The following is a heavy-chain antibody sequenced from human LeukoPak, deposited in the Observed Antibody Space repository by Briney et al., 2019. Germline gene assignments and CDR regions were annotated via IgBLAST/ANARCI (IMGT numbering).Heavy chain of an antibody. CDR3: ARVGPGDAYKGERTILDY. CDR2: IYYSGST. J-gene: IGHJ4*02. Sequence: ASETLSLTCTVSGGSISSSSYYWGWIRQPPGKGLEWIGSIYYSGSTYYNPPLKSRVTISVDTSKNQFSLKLSSVTAADSAIYFCARVGPGDAYKGERTILDYWGQGIAVTVSS. V-gene: IGHV4-39*07. D-gene: IGHD5-24*01. CDR1: GGSISSSSYY.